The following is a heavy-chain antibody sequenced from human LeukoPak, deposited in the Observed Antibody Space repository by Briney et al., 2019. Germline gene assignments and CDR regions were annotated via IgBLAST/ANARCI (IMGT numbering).Heavy chain of an antibody. CDR3: ARGHLVFAY. CDR2: VYYSGST. D-gene: IGHD6-6*01. V-gene: IGHV4-59*01. CDR1: GGSISDYY. J-gene: IGHJ4*02. Sequence: SETLSLTCTVSGGSISDYYWSWIRQPPGKGLEWIGYVYYSGSTSYNPSLKSRVTISVDTSKNQFSLKVSSVTAAHTALYYCARGHLVFAYWGQGTLVTVSS.